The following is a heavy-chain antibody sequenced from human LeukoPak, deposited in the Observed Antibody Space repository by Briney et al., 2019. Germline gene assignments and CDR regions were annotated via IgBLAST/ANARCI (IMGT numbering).Heavy chain of an antibody. CDR3: ARPHTVLYNWFDP. D-gene: IGHD4-11*01. Sequence: ASVKVSCKASGYAFTGYYMHWVRQAGGQGVEGMGRINPKSGGTNYAQKFQGRVTMTRDTSISTAYMELTRLRSDDTAVYYCARPHTVLYNWFDPWGQGTLVTVSS. CDR2: INPKSGGT. V-gene: IGHV1-2*06. J-gene: IGHJ5*02. CDR1: GYAFTGYY.